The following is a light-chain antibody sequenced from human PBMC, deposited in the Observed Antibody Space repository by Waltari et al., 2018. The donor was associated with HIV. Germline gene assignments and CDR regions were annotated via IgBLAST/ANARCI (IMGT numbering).Light chain of an antibody. CDR1: ALPKRF. CDR3: YSIDGSGHYRV. Sequence: SYELTQPPSVSVSPGQTARITCSGDALPKRFAYWYQQKSGRAPVLVIYEDNTRPSGIPERFSDTNSGTVATLTISGAQVDDEADYYCYSIDGSGHYRVFGGGTKLTVL. CDR2: EDN. J-gene: IGLJ2*01. V-gene: IGLV3-10*01.